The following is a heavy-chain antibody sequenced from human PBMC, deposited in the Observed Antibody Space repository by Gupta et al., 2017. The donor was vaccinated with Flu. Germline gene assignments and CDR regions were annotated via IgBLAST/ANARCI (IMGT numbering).Heavy chain of an antibody. CDR3: ARAKGGYPLNPYYYYGMDV. Sequence: QVQLVQSGAEVKKPGASVKVSCKASGYTFTGYYMHWVRPAPGQGLEWMGWINPNSGGTNYAQKFQGRVTMTRDTSISTAYMELSRLRSDDTAVYYCARAKGGYPLNPYYYYGMDVWGQGTTVTVSS. CDR1: GYTFTGYY. J-gene: IGHJ6*02. V-gene: IGHV1-2*02. CDR2: INPNSGGT. D-gene: IGHD5-18*01.